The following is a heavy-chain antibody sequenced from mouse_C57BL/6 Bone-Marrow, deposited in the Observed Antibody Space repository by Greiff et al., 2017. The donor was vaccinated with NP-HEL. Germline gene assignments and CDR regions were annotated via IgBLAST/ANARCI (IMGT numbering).Heavy chain of an antibody. CDR3: ARGDYDGFAY. CDR1: GFTFSSYA. CDR2: ISDGGSYT. V-gene: IGHV5-4*01. Sequence: DVQLVESGGGLVKPGGSLKLSCAASGFTFSSYAMSWVRQTPEKRLEWVATISDGGSYTYYPDNVKGRFTISRDNAKNNLYLQMSHLKSEDTAMYYCARGDYDGFAYWGQGTLVTVSA. J-gene: IGHJ3*01. D-gene: IGHD2-4*01.